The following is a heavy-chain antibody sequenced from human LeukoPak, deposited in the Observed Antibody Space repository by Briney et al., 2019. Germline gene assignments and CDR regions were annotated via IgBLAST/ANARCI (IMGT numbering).Heavy chain of an antibody. CDR1: GGSISSGSYY. D-gene: IGHD3-9*01. V-gene: IGHV4-61*02. CDR2: IYTSGST. J-gene: IGHJ6*03. CDR3: ARERDRNYDILTGYYYYYYMDV. Sequence: SETLSLTCTVSGGSISSGSYYWSWIRQPAGKGLEWIGRIYTSGSTNYHPSLKSRVTMSVDTSKNKFSLKLSSVTAADTAVYYCARERDRNYDILTGYYYYYYMDVWGKGTTVTISS.